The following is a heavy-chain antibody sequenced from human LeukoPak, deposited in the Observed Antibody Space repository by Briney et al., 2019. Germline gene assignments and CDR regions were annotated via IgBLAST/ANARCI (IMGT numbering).Heavy chain of an antibody. CDR1: GFTFSNYE. Sequence: PGGSLRDSCAASGFTFSNYEMNWVRQAPGKGLEWVSYISSSGSAIYYADSVKGRLTISRDNAKNSLYLQMNSLRAEDTAVYYCARDGYSRSSGTDVWDKGTTVTVSS. J-gene: IGHJ6*04. CDR3: ARDGYSRSSGTDV. V-gene: IGHV3-48*03. CDR2: ISSSGSAI. D-gene: IGHD6-6*01.